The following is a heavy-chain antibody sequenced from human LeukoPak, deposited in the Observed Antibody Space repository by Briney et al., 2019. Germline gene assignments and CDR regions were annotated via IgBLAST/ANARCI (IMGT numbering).Heavy chain of an antibody. Sequence: GGSLRLSCAASGFTVSSSYMNWVRQAPGKGLEWVSVLYGDGNTYYADSVKGRFTISRHNSKNTLYLQMNSLRAEDTAVYYCGGITGTRRGFDIWGQGTMVTVSS. CDR2: LYGDGNT. CDR3: GGITGTRRGFDI. V-gene: IGHV3-53*04. J-gene: IGHJ3*02. CDR1: GFTVSSSY. D-gene: IGHD1-20*01.